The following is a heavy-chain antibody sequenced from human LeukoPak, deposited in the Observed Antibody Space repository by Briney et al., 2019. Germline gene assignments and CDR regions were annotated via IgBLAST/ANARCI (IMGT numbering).Heavy chain of an antibody. Sequence: PSETLSLTCTVSGGSISSYYWSWIRQPPGKGLEWIGYIYYSGSTNYNPSLKSRVTISVDTSRNQFSLRLTSVSAADTAVYYCARGGMSGSYYWLDCWGQGTLAIVSS. CDR3: ARGGMSGSYYWLDC. CDR1: GGSISSYY. D-gene: IGHD3-10*01. J-gene: IGHJ4*02. V-gene: IGHV4-59*12. CDR2: IYYSGST.